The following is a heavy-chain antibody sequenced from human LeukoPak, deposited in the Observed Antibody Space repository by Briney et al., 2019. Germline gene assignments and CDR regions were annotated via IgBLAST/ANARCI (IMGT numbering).Heavy chain of an antibody. CDR2: ISTYNGKT. J-gene: IGHJ4*02. V-gene: IGHV1-18*01. CDR1: DYTFTSYG. Sequence: ASVKVSCKTSDYTFTSYGITWVRQAPGQGLEWMGWISTYNGKTNYVDKFQGRVTMTTDTFTKTVYMHLRSLRSDDTALYYCARGPYYGDLNPDYFDYWGQGTLVTVYS. D-gene: IGHD3-16*01. CDR3: ARGPYYGDLNPDYFDY.